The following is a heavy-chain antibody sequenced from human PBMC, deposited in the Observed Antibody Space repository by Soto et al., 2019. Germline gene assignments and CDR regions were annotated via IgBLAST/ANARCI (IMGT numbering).Heavy chain of an antibody. CDR3: ARDHSVPCGDYSGYGMDV. J-gene: IGHJ6*02. V-gene: IGHV4-31*03. D-gene: IGHD4-17*01. CDR1: GGSISSGGYY. Sequence: SETLSLTCTVSGGSISSGGYYWSWIRQHPGKGLEWIGYIYYSGSTYYNPSLKSRVTISVDTSKNQFSLKLSSVTAADTAVYYCARDHSVPCGDYSGYGMDVRGQGTTVAVSS. CDR2: IYYSGST.